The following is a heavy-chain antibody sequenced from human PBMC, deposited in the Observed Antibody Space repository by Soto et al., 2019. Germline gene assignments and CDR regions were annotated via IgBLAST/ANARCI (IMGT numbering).Heavy chain of an antibody. Sequence: QVQLVQSGAEVKKPGSSVKVSCETSGGTFSSYAISWVRQAPGQGLEWMGGIIPICGTANYAQKFQGRVTITADESTSTAYMELSRLRSEDTAVYYCARESGSGSYSPNYFDYWGQGTLVTVSS. CDR2: IIPICGTA. V-gene: IGHV1-69*01. J-gene: IGHJ4*02. CDR1: GGTFSSYA. CDR3: ARESGSGSYSPNYFDY. D-gene: IGHD3-10*01.